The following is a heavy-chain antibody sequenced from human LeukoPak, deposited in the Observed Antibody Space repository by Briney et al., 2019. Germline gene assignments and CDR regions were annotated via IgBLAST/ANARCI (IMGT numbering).Heavy chain of an antibody. Sequence: SETLSLTCTVSGDSINDYYWSWIRQPPGKGLEWIAYISDIGSINYNPSLKSRVTISLDTSKNQFSLKLSSVTAADTAVYYCAGHHPRNTVDFWGQGTLVTVSS. CDR2: ISDIGSI. J-gene: IGHJ4*02. CDR1: GDSINDYY. D-gene: IGHD2/OR15-2a*01. CDR3: AGHHPRNTVDF. V-gene: IGHV4-59*08.